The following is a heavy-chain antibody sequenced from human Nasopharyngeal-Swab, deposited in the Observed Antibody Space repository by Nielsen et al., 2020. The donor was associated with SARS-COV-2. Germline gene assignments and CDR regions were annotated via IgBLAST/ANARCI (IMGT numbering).Heavy chain of an antibody. CDR3: ARVSANSFDS. Sequence: SETLSLTCSVSGGSISTSGSYWSWIRQDPGRDLELIGYIFHSGTSYYNPSLQSRVTISVDTSKNQFSLKVNSVTAADTAVYYCARVSANSFDSWGQGTLVSVSS. CDR1: GGSISTSGSY. CDR2: IFHSGTS. J-gene: IGHJ5*01. V-gene: IGHV4-31*03. D-gene: IGHD4/OR15-4a*01.